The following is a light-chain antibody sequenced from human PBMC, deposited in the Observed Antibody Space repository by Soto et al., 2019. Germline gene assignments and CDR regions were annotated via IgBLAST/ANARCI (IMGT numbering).Light chain of an antibody. J-gene: IGLJ1*01. CDR3: SSYTSSSIPYV. V-gene: IGLV2-14*01. Sequence: QSALTQPASVSGSPGQSITISCTGTSSDVGGYNYVSWYQQHPGKAPKLMIYDVSNRPSGVSNRFSGSKSGNTASLTISGLQAEDEADYCCSSYTSSSIPYVFGTGTKLTVL. CDR1: SSDVGGYNY. CDR2: DVS.